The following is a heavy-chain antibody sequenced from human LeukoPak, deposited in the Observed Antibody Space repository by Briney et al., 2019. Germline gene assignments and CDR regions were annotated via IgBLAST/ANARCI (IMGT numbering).Heavy chain of an antibody. CDR1: GGSISSSSYY. V-gene: IGHV4-39*01. CDR2: IYYSGST. D-gene: IGHD3-3*01. J-gene: IGHJ4*02. CDR3: AGGLTNHGVVIIPEGLDY. Sequence: SETLSLTCTVSGGSISSSSYYWGWIRQPPGKGLEWIGSIYYSGSTYYNPSLKSRVTISVDTSKNQLSLKLSSVTAADTAVYYCAGGLTNHGVVIIPEGLDYWGQGTLVTVSS.